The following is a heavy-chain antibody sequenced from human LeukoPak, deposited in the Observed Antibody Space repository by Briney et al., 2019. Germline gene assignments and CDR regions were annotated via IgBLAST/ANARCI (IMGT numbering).Heavy chain of an antibody. D-gene: IGHD3-10*01. CDR2: INPSDDST. Sequence: ASVKVSCKASGDTFSSYYMHWVRQAPGQGLEWMGIINPSDDSTNYAQKFQGRVTMTRDTSTSTVYMELSSLRSEDTAVYYCAREGFHGRELFPTFDYWGQGTLVTVSS. CDR1: GDTFSSYY. V-gene: IGHV1-46*01. CDR3: AREGFHGRELFPTFDY. J-gene: IGHJ4*02.